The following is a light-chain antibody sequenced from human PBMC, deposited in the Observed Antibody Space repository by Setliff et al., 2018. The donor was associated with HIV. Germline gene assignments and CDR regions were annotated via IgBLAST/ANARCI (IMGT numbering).Light chain of an antibody. CDR2: EVS. J-gene: IGLJ1*01. CDR3: SSYTSSNTLV. V-gene: IGLV2-14*01. CDR1: SSDVGDYNY. Sequence: SALTQPASVSGSPGQSITISCTGASSDVGDYNYVSWYQQHPGKAPKLMIYEVSKRPSGVPNRFSGSKSGNTASLTISGLQAEDEADYYCSSYTSSNTLVFGSGTKVTVL.